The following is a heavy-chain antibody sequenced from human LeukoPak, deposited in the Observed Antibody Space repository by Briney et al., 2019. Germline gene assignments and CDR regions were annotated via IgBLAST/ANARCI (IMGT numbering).Heavy chain of an antibody. CDR3: ARADILTGYFYFDY. J-gene: IGHJ4*02. V-gene: IGHV1-18*01. CDR2: ISAYNGNT. Sequence: VASVKVSCKASDYTFTSYGISWVRQAPGQGLEWMGWISAYNGNTNYAQKLQGRVTMTTDTSTSTAYMELRSLRSDDTAVYYCARADILTGYFYFDYWGQGTLVTVSS. D-gene: IGHD3-9*01. CDR1: DYTFTSYG.